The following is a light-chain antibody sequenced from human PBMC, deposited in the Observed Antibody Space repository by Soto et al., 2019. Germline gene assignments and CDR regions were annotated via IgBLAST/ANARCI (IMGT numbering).Light chain of an antibody. CDR2: RAS. CDR3: QQYNDWPRT. V-gene: IGKV3D-15*01. J-gene: IGKJ5*01. CDR1: QSLSGN. Sequence: TQSPVTLSVSPGQRATLSCRASQSLSGNYLAWYQQKPGQAPRVLIYRASIRATGISDRFSGSGSGTEFTLTISSLQSEDFAVYYCQQYNDWPRTFGQGTRLEIK.